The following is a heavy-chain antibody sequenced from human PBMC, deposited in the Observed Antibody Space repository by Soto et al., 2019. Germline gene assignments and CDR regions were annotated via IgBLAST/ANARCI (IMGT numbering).Heavy chain of an antibody. CDR1: GYTFTSYG. V-gene: IGHV1-18*01. D-gene: IGHD3-10*01. CDR2: ISAYNGNT. J-gene: IGHJ4*02. Sequence: GASVKVSCKASGYTFTSYGISWVRQAPGQGLEWMGWISAYNGNTNYAQKLQGRVTMTTDTSTSTAYMELRSLRSDDTAVYYCARDLSCWDDYYGSGSYYNLGYWGQGSLVTVSS. CDR3: ARDLSCWDDYYGSGSYYNLGY.